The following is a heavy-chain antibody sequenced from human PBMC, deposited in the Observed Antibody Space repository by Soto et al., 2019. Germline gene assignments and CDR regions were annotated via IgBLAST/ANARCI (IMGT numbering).Heavy chain of an antibody. CDR1: GFSLSTSGVG. Sequence: QITLKESGPTLVKPTQTLTLTCTFSGFSLSTSGVGVGWIRQPPGKALEWLALIYWDDDKRYSPSLKSRLTLTKDTSKNQVVLTMTNMDPVYTATYYCAGLYCSDGSCYFNFDYWGQGTLVTVSS. D-gene: IGHD2-15*01. V-gene: IGHV2-5*02. CDR2: IYWDDDK. CDR3: AGLYCSDGSCYFNFDY. J-gene: IGHJ4*02.